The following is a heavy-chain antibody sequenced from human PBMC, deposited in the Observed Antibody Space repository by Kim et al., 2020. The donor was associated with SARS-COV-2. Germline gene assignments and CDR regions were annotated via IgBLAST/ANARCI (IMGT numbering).Heavy chain of an antibody. V-gene: IGHV4-39*01. D-gene: IGHD3-10*01. CDR2: VYYRGTR. Sequence: SETLSLTCTVSGDSISSTNYYWGWIRQSPGKGLEWIGSVYYRGTRYYNPSLRSRVTISVDTSKNQLSLRLSSVTAADTAVYYCARHPEDYYSGSGSYYYFDYWGQGTLVTVSS. CDR1: GDSISSTNYY. J-gene: IGHJ4*02. CDR3: ARHPEDYYSGSGSYYYFDY.